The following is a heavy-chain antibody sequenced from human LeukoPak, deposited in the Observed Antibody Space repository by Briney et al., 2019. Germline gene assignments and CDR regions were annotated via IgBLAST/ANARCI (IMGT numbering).Heavy chain of an antibody. CDR3: ARYSFQYTNSPLRHDAFDV. Sequence: GGSLRPSCAASEFTVSTNYMGWARQAPGKGLEWVSVMYTGGSTFYADSVKGRFTISRDTSQNTFFLQMNSLRAKDTAVYYCARYSFQYTNSPLRHDAFDVWGQGMMVTVSS. J-gene: IGHJ3*01. V-gene: IGHV3-66*01. D-gene: IGHD2/OR15-2a*01. CDR2: MYTGGST. CDR1: EFTVSTNY.